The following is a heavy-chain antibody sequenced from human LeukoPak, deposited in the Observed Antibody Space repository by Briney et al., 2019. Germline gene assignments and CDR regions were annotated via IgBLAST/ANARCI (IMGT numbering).Heavy chain of an antibody. D-gene: IGHD2-15*01. CDR1: GGSISSYY. V-gene: IGHV4-59*01. CDR2: IYYSGST. J-gene: IGHJ4*02. CDR3: ARTPPYCSGGSYQVNYFDY. Sequence: SETLSLTCTVSGGSISSYYWSWIRQPPVKGLEWIGYIYYSGSTNYNPSLKSRVTISVDTSKNQFSLKLSSVTAADTAVYYCARTPPYCSGGSYQVNYFDYWGQGTLVTVSS.